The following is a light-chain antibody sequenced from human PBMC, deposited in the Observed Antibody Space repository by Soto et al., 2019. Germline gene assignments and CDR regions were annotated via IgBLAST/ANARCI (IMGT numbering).Light chain of an antibody. J-gene: IGKJ5*01. Sequence: IVLTQSPATLSLSPGERATLSFRASQKVRSYLAWYQQKPGQAPRLLIHDASSRATGIPDRFSGSGSGTDFTLTISSLEPEDSAVYYCQQRTNWPTSTFGQGTRLEIK. CDR2: DAS. V-gene: IGKV3-11*01. CDR3: QQRTNWPTST. CDR1: QKVRSY.